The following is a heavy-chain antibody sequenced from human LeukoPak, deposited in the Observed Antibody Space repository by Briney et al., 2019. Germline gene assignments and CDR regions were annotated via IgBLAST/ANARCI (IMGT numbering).Heavy chain of an antibody. CDR2: ISYDGSNK. J-gene: IGHJ5*02. CDR3: ATLSGSRFDP. CDR1: GFTFSSYA. Sequence: GGSLRLSCAASGFTFSSYAMHWVRQAPGKGLEWVAVISYDGSNKYYADSVKGRFTISRDNSKNTLYLQMNSPRAEDTAVYYCATLSGSRFDPWGQGTLVTVSS. V-gene: IGHV3-30-3*01. D-gene: IGHD2-15*01.